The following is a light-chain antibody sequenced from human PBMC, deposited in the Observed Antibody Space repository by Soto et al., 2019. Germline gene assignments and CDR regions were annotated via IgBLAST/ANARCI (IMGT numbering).Light chain of an antibody. J-gene: IGLJ1*01. CDR2: EVS. V-gene: IGLV2-18*02. CDR1: SSDVGSYNR. CDR3: SSYASSSTYV. Sequence: QSALTQPPSVSGSPGQSVTISCTGTSSDVGSYNRVSWYQQPPGTAPKLKIYEVSNRPAGVPDRFSGSKSGNTASLTISGLQAEYEADYYCSSYASSSTYVFGTGTKVTVL.